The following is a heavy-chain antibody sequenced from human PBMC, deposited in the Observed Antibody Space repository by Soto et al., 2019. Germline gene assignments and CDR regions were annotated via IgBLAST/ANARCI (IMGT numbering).Heavy chain of an antibody. Sequence: GGSLRHSGAVSGFTLTHASMNWVRQAPGKGLEWISIIYSAGNTYYADSVKGRFTISRDNSKNTLYLQMNSLGAEDTAVYYCARDFVVGGPTINYYYGMDVWGQGTTVTVSS. J-gene: IGHJ6*02. D-gene: IGHD1-26*01. CDR3: ARDFVVGGPTINYYYGMDV. V-gene: IGHV3-66*01. CDR1: GFTLTHAS. CDR2: IYSAGNT.